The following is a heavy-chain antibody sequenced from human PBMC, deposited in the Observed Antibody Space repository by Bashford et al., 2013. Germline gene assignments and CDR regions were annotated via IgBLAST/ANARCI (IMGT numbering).Heavy chain of an antibody. D-gene: IGHD2-21*01. CDR2: ISAYNGNT. V-gene: IGHV1-18*01. CDR1: GYTFTSYG. CDR3: ARDQPTPEVLPYCGGDCQKSXDY. Sequence: ASVKVSCKASGYTFTSYGISWVRQAPGQGLEWMGWISAYNGNTNYAQKLQGRVTMTTDTSTSTAYMELRSLRSDDTAVYYCARDQPTPEVLPYCGGDCQKSXDYWGQGTLVTVSS. J-gene: IGHJ4*02.